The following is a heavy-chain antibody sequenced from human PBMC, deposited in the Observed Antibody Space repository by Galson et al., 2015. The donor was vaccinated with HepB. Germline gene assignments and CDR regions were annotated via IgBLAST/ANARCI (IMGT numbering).Heavy chain of an antibody. CDR3: ARDLRPRYDFWSGYYGWGAFDI. CDR2: ISYDGSNK. V-gene: IGHV3-30-3*01. CDR1: GFTFSSYA. J-gene: IGHJ3*02. Sequence: SLRLSCAASGFTFSSYAMHWVRQAPGKGLEWVAVISYDGSNKYYADSVKGRFTISRDNSKNTLYLQMNSLRAEDTAVYYCARDLRPRYDFWSGYYGWGAFDIRGQGTMVTVSS. D-gene: IGHD3-3*01.